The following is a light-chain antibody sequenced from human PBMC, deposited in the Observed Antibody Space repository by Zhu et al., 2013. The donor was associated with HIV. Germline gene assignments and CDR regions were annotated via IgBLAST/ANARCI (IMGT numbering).Light chain of an antibody. CDR2: DAS. V-gene: IGKV3-15*01. CDR3: QQYNGWPLT. J-gene: IGKJ4*01. CDR1: QTIASN. Sequence: EVVMTQSPATLSVSPGERATLSCRASQTIASNLAWYQQKPGLAPRLLIHDASTRATSISARFSGSGSGTEFTLTISSLQSEDFAVYFCQQYNGWPLTFGGGTNVEIK.